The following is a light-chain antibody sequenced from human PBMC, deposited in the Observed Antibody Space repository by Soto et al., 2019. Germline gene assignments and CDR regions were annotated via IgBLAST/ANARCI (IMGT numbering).Light chain of an antibody. CDR1: QNIRSF. V-gene: IGKV1-39*01. CDR2: AAS. CDR3: QQSYSRPIT. Sequence: DIQMTQSPSYLSASVGDRVTITCRASQNIRSFLNWYQQESGKAPKLLIHAASTLHSGVPSRFSGSGSGTDFTLTISSLQPEDFGTYYCQQSYSRPITFGQGTRLEIK. J-gene: IGKJ5*01.